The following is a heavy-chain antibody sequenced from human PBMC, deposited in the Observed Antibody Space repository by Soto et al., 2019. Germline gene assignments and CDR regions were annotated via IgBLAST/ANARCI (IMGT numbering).Heavy chain of an antibody. J-gene: IGHJ6*02. CDR1: GGTFSSYA. D-gene: IGHD5-18*01. CDR2: IIAIFGTA. CDR3: ARVKVRYSYGPNIYGMDV. V-gene: IGHV1-69*13. Sequence: SVKVSCKASGGTFSSYAISWVLQAPGQGLEWMGGIIAIFGTANYAQKFQGRVTITADESTSTAYMELSSLRAEDTAVYYCARVKVRYSYGPNIYGMDVWGQGTTVTVSS.